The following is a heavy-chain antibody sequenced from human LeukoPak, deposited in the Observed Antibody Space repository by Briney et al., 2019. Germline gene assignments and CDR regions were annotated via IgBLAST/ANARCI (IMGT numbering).Heavy chain of an antibody. CDR2: IYTNENT. Sequence: PSETLSLTCTVSGGSISNYFWSWIRQPAVKELEWIGRIYTNENTNYNPSLKSRVTMSVDTSENQFSLRLNSVAAADTAVYYCARERTRSGTPFYFDYWSQGTLVTVSS. CDR1: GGSISNYF. D-gene: IGHD3-10*01. V-gene: IGHV4-4*07. CDR3: ARERTRSGTPFYFDY. J-gene: IGHJ4*02.